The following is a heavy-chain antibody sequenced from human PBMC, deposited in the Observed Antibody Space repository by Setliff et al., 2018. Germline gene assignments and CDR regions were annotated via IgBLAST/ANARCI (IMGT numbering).Heavy chain of an antibody. Sequence: GASVKVSCKASGYTFTSYGVHWVRQAPGQRLEWMGWINAASGKTKYSQKFQGRVTITRDTSASTVYMELSRLRYEDTAIYYCASAEVVVAPWGQGTLVTVSS. CDR2: INAASGKT. CDR1: GYTFTSYG. J-gene: IGHJ4*02. CDR3: ASAEVVVAP. D-gene: IGHD2-15*01. V-gene: IGHV1-3*01.